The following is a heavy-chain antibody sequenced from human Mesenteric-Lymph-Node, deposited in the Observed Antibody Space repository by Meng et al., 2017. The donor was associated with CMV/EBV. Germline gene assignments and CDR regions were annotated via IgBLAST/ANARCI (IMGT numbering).Heavy chain of an antibody. D-gene: IGHD3-22*01. CDR3: ARRGNYDSDYSEY. CDR2: VNHSGTT. CDR1: GDFIRIGSYY. J-gene: IGHJ4*02. Sequence: QVQLKEPCQGLVKPSESLSPSCFVAGDFIRIGSYYWTWIRQTPGKGLEWIGGVNHSGTTYYNTSLKGRLIISVDTSANLFSSTLTTVTPADTATYYCARRGNYDSDYSEYWGQGTLVTVSS. V-gene: IGHV4-39*01.